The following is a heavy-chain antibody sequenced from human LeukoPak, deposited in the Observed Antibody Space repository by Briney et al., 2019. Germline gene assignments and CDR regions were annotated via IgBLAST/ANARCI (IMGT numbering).Heavy chain of an antibody. CDR1: GYTFTGYY. V-gene: IGHV1-2*02. CDR2: INPNSGGT. Sequence: ASVKVSCKASGYTFTGYYMHWVRQAPGQGLEWMGWINPNSGGTNYAQKFQGRVTMTTDTSTSTAYMELRSLRSDDTAVYYCARDLRDYDSSGESWGQGTLVTVSS. J-gene: IGHJ4*02. D-gene: IGHD3-22*01. CDR3: ARDLRDYDSSGES.